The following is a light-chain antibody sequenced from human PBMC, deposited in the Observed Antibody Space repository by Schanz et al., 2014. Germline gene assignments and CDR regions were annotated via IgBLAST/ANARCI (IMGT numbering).Light chain of an antibody. J-gene: IGKJ3*01. CDR3: HQYGISPFT. Sequence: ETVLTQSPGTLSLSPGERATLSCRASQSVSSSYLAWYQQKPGLAPRLLIYDASSRATGIPDRFSGSGSGTDFTLTISRLEPEDFAVYYCHQYGISPFTFGPGTKVDIK. CDR2: DAS. CDR1: QSVSSSY. V-gene: IGKV3D-20*01.